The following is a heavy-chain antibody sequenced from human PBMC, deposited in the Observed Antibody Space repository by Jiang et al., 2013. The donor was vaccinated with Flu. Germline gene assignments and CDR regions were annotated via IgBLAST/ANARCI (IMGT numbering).Heavy chain of an antibody. Sequence: YISSSSSTIYYADSVKGRFTISRDNAKNSLYLQMNSLRAEDTAVYYCARDWPYDSSGYYYVDPGYFDYWGQGTLVTVSS. CDR3: ARDWPYDSSGYYYVDPGYFDY. D-gene: IGHD3-22*01. V-gene: IGHV3-48*01. CDR2: ISSSSSTI. J-gene: IGHJ4*02.